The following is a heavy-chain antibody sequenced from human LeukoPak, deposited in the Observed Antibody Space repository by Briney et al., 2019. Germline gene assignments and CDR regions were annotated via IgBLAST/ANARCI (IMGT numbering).Heavy chain of an antibody. CDR1: GFTFSSYS. V-gene: IGHV3-21*01. Sequence: GGSLRLSCAASGFTFSSYSMNWVRQAPGKGLEWVSSISSSSSYIYYADSVKGRFTISRDNAKNSLYLQMNSLRAEDTAVYYCARVHYAAAGTFDYWGQGTLVTVSS. CDR3: ARVHYAAAGTFDY. D-gene: IGHD6-13*01. CDR2: ISSSSSYI. J-gene: IGHJ4*02.